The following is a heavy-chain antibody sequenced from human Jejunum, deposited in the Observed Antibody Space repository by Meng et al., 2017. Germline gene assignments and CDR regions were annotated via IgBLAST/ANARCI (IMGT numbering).Heavy chain of an antibody. CDR2: ICPDDSDT. CDR3: GGRARDTRYYGDFD. CDR1: GDRFSTYW. V-gene: IGHV5-51*01. D-gene: IGHD2-21*01. Sequence: GESLKISCRGYGDRFSTYWIGWARQMPGKGLEWMGIICPDDSDTQYSPTFQGQVTISADKSANTAYLQWSSLKASDTAMYFCGGRARDTRYYGDFDWGQGTRVTFSS. J-gene: IGHJ4*02.